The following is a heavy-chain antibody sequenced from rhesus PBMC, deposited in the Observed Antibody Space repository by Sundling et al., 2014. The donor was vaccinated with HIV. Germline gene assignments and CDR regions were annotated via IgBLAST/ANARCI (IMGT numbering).Heavy chain of an antibody. Sequence: EVQLVESGGGLAKPGGSLRLSCAVSGVTFSDYFMDWVRQAPGKGLEWVSRISNAGGSTKYADSVKGRFTISRDNAKNTLFLQMNSLRPEDTAVYYCAKVNIWTGYSVDSWGQGVLVTVSS. D-gene: IGHD3-3*01. CDR3: AKVNIWTGYSVDS. J-gene: IGHJ4*01. CDR1: GVTFSDYF. CDR2: ISNAGGST. V-gene: IGHV3-178*02.